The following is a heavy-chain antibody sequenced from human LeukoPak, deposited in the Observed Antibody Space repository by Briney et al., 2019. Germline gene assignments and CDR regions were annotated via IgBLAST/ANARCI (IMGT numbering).Heavy chain of an antibody. Sequence: SETLSLTCAASGGSISSGGYSWSWIRQPPGKGLEWIGYIYHSGSTYYNPSLKSRVTISVDRSKNQFSLKLSSVTAADTAVYYCARGYRDYYGSGSPRGYYFDYWGQGTLVTVSS. V-gene: IGHV4-30-2*01. D-gene: IGHD3-10*01. CDR3: ARGYRDYYGSGSPRGYYFDY. CDR1: GGSISSGGYS. CDR2: IYHSGST. J-gene: IGHJ4*02.